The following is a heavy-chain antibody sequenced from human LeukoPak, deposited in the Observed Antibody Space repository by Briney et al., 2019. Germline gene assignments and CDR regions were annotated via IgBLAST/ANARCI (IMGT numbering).Heavy chain of an antibody. J-gene: IGHJ4*02. D-gene: IGHD3-22*01. CDR3: AKAFYHYDSSGYSSPPDY. Sequence: GGSLRLSCAASGFTFSSYAVSWVRQAPGKGLEWVSGISGSAGSTYYADSVKGRFTICRDNSKNTLYLQMNSLRAEDTAVYYCAKAFYHYDSSGYSSPPDYWGQGTLVTVSS. CDR1: GFTFSSYA. CDR2: ISGSAGST. V-gene: IGHV3-23*01.